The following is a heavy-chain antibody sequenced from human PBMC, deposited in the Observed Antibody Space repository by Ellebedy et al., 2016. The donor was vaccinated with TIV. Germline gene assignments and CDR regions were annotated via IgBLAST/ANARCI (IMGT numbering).Heavy chain of an antibody. CDR3: ARESVRYFDWDY. D-gene: IGHD3-9*01. Sequence: GGSLRLSCAASGFTFSNYAMNWVRQAPGKGLEWVSVVSGSGTSTKYADSVKGRFTISRDNAKKTLYLEMSGLRSDDTAVYYCARESVRYFDWDYWGQGTLVTVSS. CDR1: GFTFSNYA. CDR2: VSGSGTST. V-gene: IGHV3-23*01. J-gene: IGHJ4*02.